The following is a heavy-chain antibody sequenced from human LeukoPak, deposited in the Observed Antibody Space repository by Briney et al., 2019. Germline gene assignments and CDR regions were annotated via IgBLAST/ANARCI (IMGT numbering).Heavy chain of an antibody. J-gene: IGHJ5*02. CDR3: ARVKMVWFDP. D-gene: IGHD5-24*01. CDR2: INHSGST. V-gene: IGHV4-34*01. CDR1: GGSFSGYY. Sequence: SETLSLTCAVYGGSFSGYYWSWIRQPPGKGLEWIGEINHSGSTNYNPSLKSRVTISVDTSKNQFSLKLSSVTAADTAVYYCARVKMVWFDPWGQGTLVTVSS.